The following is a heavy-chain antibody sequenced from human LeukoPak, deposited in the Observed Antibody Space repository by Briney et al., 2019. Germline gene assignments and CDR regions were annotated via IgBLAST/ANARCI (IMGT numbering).Heavy chain of an antibody. CDR3: ARARFSYYYDSSGYDTGDY. Sequence: SVKASCKASGDTFSNTVGWVRQAPGQGLEWMGGIIPIFGTANYAQKFQGRVTITADESTSTAYMELSSLRSEDTAVYYCARARFSYYYDSSGYDTGDYWGQGTLVTVSS. CDR1: GDTFSNTV. J-gene: IGHJ4*02. V-gene: IGHV1-69*13. CDR2: IIPIFGTA. D-gene: IGHD3-22*01.